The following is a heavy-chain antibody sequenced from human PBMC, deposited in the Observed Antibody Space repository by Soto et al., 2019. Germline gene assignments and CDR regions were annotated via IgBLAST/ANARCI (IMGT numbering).Heavy chain of an antibody. V-gene: IGHV3-33*01. D-gene: IGHD1-20*01. Sequence: QVQLVESGGGVVQPGRSLRLSCAASGFTFSSYGMHWVRQAPGKGLEWVAVIWYDGSNKYYADSVKGRFTISRDNSKNTLYLQMNSLRAEDTAVYYCARGHNWNLGWFDPWGQGTLVTVSS. J-gene: IGHJ5*02. CDR1: GFTFSSYG. CDR2: IWYDGSNK. CDR3: ARGHNWNLGWFDP.